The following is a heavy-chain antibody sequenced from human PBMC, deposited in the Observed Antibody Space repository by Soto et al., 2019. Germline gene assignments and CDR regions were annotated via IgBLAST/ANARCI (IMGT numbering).Heavy chain of an antibody. J-gene: IGHJ5*02. Sequence: QVQLVQSGTEVKKPGASVKVSCKTSGNTFTNFGISWVRQAPGQGLEWMGWISAFNGHTHHAQKFQGRVTLTTDTSTTTAFLELRSLRSDDTAVYYCAREPPRATAGLNYFDPWGQGTLVSVSS. CDR1: GNTFTNFG. V-gene: IGHV1-18*01. D-gene: IGHD6-13*01. CDR2: ISAFNGHT. CDR3: AREPPRATAGLNYFDP.